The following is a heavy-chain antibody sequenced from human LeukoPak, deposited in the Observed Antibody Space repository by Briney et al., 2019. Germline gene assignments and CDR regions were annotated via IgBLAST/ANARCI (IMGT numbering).Heavy chain of an antibody. CDR3: ARAYYDFWSGYWSYNWFDP. CDR2: INPSGGST. V-gene: IGHV1-46*03. J-gene: IGHJ5*02. Sequence: GASVKVSCKASGYTFTSYYMHWVRQAPGQGLEWMGIINPSGGSTTYAQKFQGRVTMTRDTSTSTVYMELSSLRSEDTAVYYCARAYYDFWSGYWSYNWFDPWGQGTLVTVSS. D-gene: IGHD3-3*01. CDR1: GYTFTSYY.